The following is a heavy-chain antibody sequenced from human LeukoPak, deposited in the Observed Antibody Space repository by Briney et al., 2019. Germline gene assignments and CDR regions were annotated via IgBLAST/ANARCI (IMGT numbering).Heavy chain of an antibody. J-gene: IGHJ6*03. CDR2: ISSSSSTI. Sequence: GGSLRLSCAASGFTFSSYSMNWVRQAPGKGLEWVSYISSSSSTIYYADSVKGRFTISRDNAKNSLYLQTNSLRAEDTAVYYCARDREVPASYYYYYMDVWGKGTTVTVSS. CDR3: ARDREVPASYYYYYMDV. CDR1: GFTFSSYS. V-gene: IGHV3-48*01. D-gene: IGHD2-2*01.